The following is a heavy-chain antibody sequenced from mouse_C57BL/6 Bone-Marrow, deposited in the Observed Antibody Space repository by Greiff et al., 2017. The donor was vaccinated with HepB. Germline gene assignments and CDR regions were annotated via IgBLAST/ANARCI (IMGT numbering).Heavy chain of an antibody. J-gene: IGHJ4*01. D-gene: IGHD2-12*01. V-gene: IGHV14-2*01. Sequence: EVQLQQSGAELVKPGASVKLSCTASGFNIKDYYMHWVKQRTEQGLEWIGRIDPEDGETKYDPKFQGKATITADTSSNTAYLQLSSLTSEDTAVYYCAREDSPYAMDYWGQGTSVTVSS. CDR1: GFNIKDYY. CDR2: IDPEDGET. CDR3: AREDSPYAMDY.